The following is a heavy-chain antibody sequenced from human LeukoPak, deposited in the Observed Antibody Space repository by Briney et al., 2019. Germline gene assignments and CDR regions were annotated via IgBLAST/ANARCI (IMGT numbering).Heavy chain of an antibody. CDR3: ARDRDWEPYFDY. Sequence: ASVKVSCKASGYTLTSYYIQWVRQAPGQGLEWMGIIIPSGGSTSYAQKFQGRVTMTRDMSTSTVYMELSSLRSDDTAVYYCARDRDWEPYFDYWGQGTLVTVSS. CDR2: IIPSGGST. CDR1: GYTLTSYY. V-gene: IGHV1-46*01. D-gene: IGHD1-26*01. J-gene: IGHJ4*02.